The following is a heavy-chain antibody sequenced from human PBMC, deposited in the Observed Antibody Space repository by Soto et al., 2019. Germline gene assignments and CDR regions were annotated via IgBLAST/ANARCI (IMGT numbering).Heavy chain of an antibody. CDR2: ISGSGGST. CDR3: ASSLGSYSGWFDP. CDR1: GFTFSSYE. D-gene: IGHD1-26*01. V-gene: IGHV3-23*04. J-gene: IGHJ5*02. Sequence: EVQLVESGGGLVQPGGSLRLSCAASGFTFSSYEMNWVRQAPGKGLEWVSAISGSGGSTYYADSVKGRFTISRDNSKNTLYLQMNSLRAEDTAVYYCASSLGSYSGWFDPWGQGTLVTVSS.